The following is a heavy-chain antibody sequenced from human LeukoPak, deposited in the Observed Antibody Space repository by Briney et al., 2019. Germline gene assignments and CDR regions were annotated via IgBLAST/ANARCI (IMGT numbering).Heavy chain of an antibody. D-gene: IGHD3-10*01. CDR1: GYTFTNYY. CDR2: INPNGGAT. J-gene: IGHJ4*02. Sequence: GASVKVSRKTSGYTFTNYYIHWVRQAPGQGLECMGIINPNGGATSYTQKFQGRVTMTRDTSTSTVYMELSSLRSEDTAVYYCARVMVAWFGDKAFDYWGQGTLVTVSS. V-gene: IGHV1-46*01. CDR3: ARVMVAWFGDKAFDY.